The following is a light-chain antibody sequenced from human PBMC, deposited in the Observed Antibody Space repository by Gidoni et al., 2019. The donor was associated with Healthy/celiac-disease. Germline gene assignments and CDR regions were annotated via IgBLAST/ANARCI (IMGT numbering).Light chain of an antibody. CDR3: QAWDSSSVV. V-gene: IGLV3-1*01. J-gene: IGLJ2*01. CDR1: KLGDKY. CDR2: QDS. Sequence: SYELTQPPSVSMSPGQTASITCSGDKLGDKYACWYQQKPGQSPVQVIYQDSKRPSGIPERFSGTNSGNTATLTISGTQAMDEADYYCQAWDSSSVVFGGGTKLTVL.